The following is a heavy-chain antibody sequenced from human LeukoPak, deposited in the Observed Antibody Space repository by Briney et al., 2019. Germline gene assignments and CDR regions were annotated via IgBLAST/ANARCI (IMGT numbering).Heavy chain of an antibody. CDR2: IYPGDSDT. CDR1: GYSFTSYW. CDR3: ASHEGSGYRVGVFDI. Sequence: GESLKISCKGSGYSFTSYWIGWVRQMPGKGLEWMGIIYPGDSDTRYSPSFQGQVTISADKSISTAYLQWSSLKASDTAMYYCASHEGSGYRVGVFDIWGQGTMVTVSS. D-gene: IGHD3-22*01. V-gene: IGHV5-51*01. J-gene: IGHJ3*02.